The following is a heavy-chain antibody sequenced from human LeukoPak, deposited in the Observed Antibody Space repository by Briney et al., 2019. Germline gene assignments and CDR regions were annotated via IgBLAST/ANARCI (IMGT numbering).Heavy chain of an antibody. J-gene: IGHJ4*02. CDR1: GFTFSTYS. CDR3: ARLYCSGDRYAFDY. Sequence: PGGSLRLSCAASGFTFSTYSMNWVRQAPGKGLEWVSSISNNGNYIYYADSVKGRFTISRDNAKNSLYLQMNSLRVEDTAVYYCARLYCSGDRYAFDYWGQGTLVTVSS. V-gene: IGHV3-21*01. CDR2: ISNNGNYI. D-gene: IGHD2-21*02.